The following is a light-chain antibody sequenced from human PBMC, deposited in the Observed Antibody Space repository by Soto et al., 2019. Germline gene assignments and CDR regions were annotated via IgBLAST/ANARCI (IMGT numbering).Light chain of an antibody. CDR1: QSVGGY. J-gene: IGKJ5*01. CDR3: QQRSNWPIT. V-gene: IGKV3-11*01. Sequence: IVLTQSPATLSLSPGERATLSCRASQSVGGYLAWYKQRPGQAPRVLRYDASNRATGIPVRFSGSGSGTEFTLTISSLQPEDFAVYYCQQRSNWPITFGQGTRLETK. CDR2: DAS.